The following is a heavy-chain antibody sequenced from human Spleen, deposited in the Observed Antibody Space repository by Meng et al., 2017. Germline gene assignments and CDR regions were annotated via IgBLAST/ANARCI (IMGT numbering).Heavy chain of an antibody. V-gene: IGHV3-21*01. CDR3: ARGWSDGYTTYFDY. Sequence: EGQLVESGGGLVQPGGSLRLSCAASGFTFSSYTMNWVRQAPGKGLEWVSSIYSGSSYIYYADSVKGRFTISRDNAKSSLYLQMNSLRAEDTAVYYCARGWSDGYTTYFDYWGQGTLVTVSS. CDR2: IYSGSSYI. J-gene: IGHJ4*02. CDR1: GFTFSSYT. D-gene: IGHD5-18*01.